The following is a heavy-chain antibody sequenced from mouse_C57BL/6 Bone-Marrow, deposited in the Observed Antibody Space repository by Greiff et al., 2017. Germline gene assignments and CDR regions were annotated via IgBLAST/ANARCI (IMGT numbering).Heavy chain of an antibody. CDR1: GYTFTDYY. CDR2: IFPGSGSP. J-gene: IGHJ4*01. V-gene: IGHV1-75*01. Sequence: VQLQQSGPELVKPGASVQISCKASGYTFTDYYINWVKQRPGQGLEWIGWIFPGSGSPYHNEKFKGKATLTVDKSSRTAYMLLNSLTSEDSAVYFCARKGGSYCAMDYWGKGTSVTVSS. CDR3: ARKGGSYCAMDY. D-gene: IGHD1-1*02.